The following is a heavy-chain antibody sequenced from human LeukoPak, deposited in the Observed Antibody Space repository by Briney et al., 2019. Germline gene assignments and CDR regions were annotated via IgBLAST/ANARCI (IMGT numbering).Heavy chain of an antibody. V-gene: IGHV4-31*02. D-gene: IGHD2-21*01. J-gene: IGHJ4*02. CDR1: GFTFSSYA. CDR2: IYYSGST. Sequence: LRLSCAASGFTFSSYAMSWIRQHPGKGLEWIGYIYYSGSTYYNPSLKSRVTISVDTSKNQFSLKLSSVTAADTAVYYCAATSRVVVSFDYWGQGTLVTVSS. CDR3: AATSRVVVSFDY.